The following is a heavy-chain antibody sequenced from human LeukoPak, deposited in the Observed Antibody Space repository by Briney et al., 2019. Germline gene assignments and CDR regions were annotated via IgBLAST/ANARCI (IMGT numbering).Heavy chain of an antibody. CDR2: IIPILGIA. CDR1: GYAFTSYG. J-gene: IGHJ4*02. Sequence: VASVKVSCKASGYAFTSYGISWVRQAPGQGLEWMGRIIPILGIANYAQKFQGRVTITADKSTSTAYMELSSLRSEDTAVYYCARPLLGYYYDSSGLDYWGQGTLVTVSS. CDR3: ARPLLGYYYDSSGLDY. D-gene: IGHD3-22*01. V-gene: IGHV1-69*04.